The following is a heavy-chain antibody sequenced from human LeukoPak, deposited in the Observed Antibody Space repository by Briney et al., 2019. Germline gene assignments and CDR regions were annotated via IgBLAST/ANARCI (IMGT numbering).Heavy chain of an antibody. CDR1: GFTFSSCA. CDR2: IGGGGRST. J-gene: IGHJ4*02. V-gene: IGHV3-23*01. Sequence: GRSLRLSCAASGFTFSSCAMNWVRQAPGKGLEWVSAIGGGGRSTYYADSVKGRFTISRDNSKNTLYLQMNSLRAEDTAVYYCAKERLNPSRYFDSWGQGTLVTVSS. D-gene: IGHD3-22*01. CDR3: AKERLNPSRYFDS.